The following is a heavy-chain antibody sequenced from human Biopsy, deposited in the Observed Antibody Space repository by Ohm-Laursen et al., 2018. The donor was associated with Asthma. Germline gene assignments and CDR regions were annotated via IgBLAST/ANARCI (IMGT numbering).Heavy chain of an antibody. Sequence: ATVKISCKASGYNFISFAIHWVRQAPGQRLEWMGWINAGNGNAKYSQKFQGRVSITRDTSASTAYMELRSLSSEDTAVYYCARGYSGSDRIVYYYSGLEVWGQGTTVTVSS. V-gene: IGHV1-3*01. CDR3: ARGYSGSDRIVYYYSGLEV. D-gene: IGHD5-12*01. J-gene: IGHJ6*02. CDR1: GYNFISFA. CDR2: INAGNGNA.